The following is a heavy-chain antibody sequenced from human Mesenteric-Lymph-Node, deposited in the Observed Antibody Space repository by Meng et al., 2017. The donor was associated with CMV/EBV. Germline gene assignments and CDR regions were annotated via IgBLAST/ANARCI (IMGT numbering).Heavy chain of an antibody. D-gene: IGHD3-3*02. CDR2: IGNSGSLT. Sequence: GGSLRLSCAASGFIFSTYEMEWVRQAPGKGLEWVSYIGNSGSLTYYADSVKGRFTVSRDNAKNSLHLQMNSLRAEDTAVYYCARRGLGISIMDVWGQGTTVTVSS. J-gene: IGHJ6*02. CDR3: ARRGLGISIMDV. V-gene: IGHV3-48*03. CDR1: GFIFSTYE.